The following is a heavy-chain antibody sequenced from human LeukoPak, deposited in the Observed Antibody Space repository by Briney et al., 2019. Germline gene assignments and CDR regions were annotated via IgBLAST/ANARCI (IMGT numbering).Heavy chain of an antibody. Sequence: GGSLRLSCAASGFTFRTFAMSWVRQAPGKGLEWVANIKQDGSEKYYVDSVKGRFTISRDNAKNSLYLQMNSLRAEDTAVYYCARGRTIDYWGQGTLVTVSS. J-gene: IGHJ4*02. CDR1: GFTFRTFA. V-gene: IGHV3-7*04. CDR2: IKQDGSEK. CDR3: ARGRTIDY.